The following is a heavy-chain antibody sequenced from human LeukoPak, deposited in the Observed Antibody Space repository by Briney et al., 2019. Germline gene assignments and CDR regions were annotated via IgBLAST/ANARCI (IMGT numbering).Heavy chain of an antibody. D-gene: IGHD6-25*01. V-gene: IGHV4-34*01. Sequence: PSETLSLTCAVHGASFAGYSWSWIRQSPGKGLEWIGEVNRVGYTIYNPSLKSRVNISIGTSTTQFSLRLSSVTVADTAVYFCARERVVSDYNWFDPWGQGTLVTVSS. J-gene: IGHJ5*02. CDR1: GASFAGYS. CDR2: VNRVGYT. CDR3: ARERVVSDYNWFDP.